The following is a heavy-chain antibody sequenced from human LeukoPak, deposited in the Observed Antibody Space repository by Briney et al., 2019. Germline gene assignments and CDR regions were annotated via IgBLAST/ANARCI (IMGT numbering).Heavy chain of an antibody. CDR3: ARAPYDILTGYSLNWFDP. CDR2: INGDNGIT. J-gene: IGHJ5*02. CDR1: GYTFTTYA. V-gene: IGHV1-3*01. D-gene: IGHD3-9*01. Sequence: ASVKVSCKASGYTFTTYAMHWVRQAPGQRLEWMGWINGDNGITKYSQKLQGRVTITRDTSAYTGYMELRGLSSADTAVYFCARAPYDILTGYSLNWFDPWGQGTLVTVSS.